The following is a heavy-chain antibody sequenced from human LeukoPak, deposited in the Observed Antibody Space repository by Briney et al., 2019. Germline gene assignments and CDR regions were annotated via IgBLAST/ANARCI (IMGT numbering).Heavy chain of an antibody. CDR1: ALRFSSFA. V-gene: IGHV3-23*01. D-gene: IGHD6-13*01. CDR3: ARDIPAPGICFDY. J-gene: IGHJ4*02. Sequence: GGSLRLSCAASALRFSSFAMTWVRQVPGKGLEWVSGIHGSGETTYYADSVKGRFTISRDNSREMLYLQMNSLRAEDTAEYYCARDIPAPGICFDYWGQGTLVTVSS. CDR2: IHGSGETT.